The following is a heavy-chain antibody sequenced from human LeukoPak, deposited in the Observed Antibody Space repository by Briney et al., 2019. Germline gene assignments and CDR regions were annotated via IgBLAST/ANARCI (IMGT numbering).Heavy chain of an antibody. Sequence: SETLSLTCTVSGGSISSQYWSWIRQPPGNGLEWIVYIYYSGGTNSGGTHYNPTLKSRVTRSVLTSKNQFSLRLRSVTAADTAVYYCARDSGESSGFYLNYWGQGTLVTVSS. CDR2: IYYSGGT. CDR3: ARDSGESSGFYLNY. V-gene: IGHV4-59*11. CDR1: GGSISSQY. D-gene: IGHD3-22*01. J-gene: IGHJ4*02.